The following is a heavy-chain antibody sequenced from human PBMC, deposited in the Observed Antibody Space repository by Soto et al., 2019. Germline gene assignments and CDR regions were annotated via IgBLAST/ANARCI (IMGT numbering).Heavy chain of an antibody. Sequence: GGSLRLSCAASGFTFNIYGMHRVRQAPDKGLEWVALISYDGSNQYYADSVKGRFTISRDNSKNTLFLQMNSLRADDTAVYYCAKDQASGQGSFDSWGQGTLVTVSS. CDR2: ISYDGSNQ. CDR3: AKDQASGQGSFDS. CDR1: GFTFNIYG. J-gene: IGHJ4*02. V-gene: IGHV3-30*18.